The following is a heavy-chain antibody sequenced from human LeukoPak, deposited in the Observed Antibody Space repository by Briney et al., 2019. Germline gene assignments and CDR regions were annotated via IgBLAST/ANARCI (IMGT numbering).Heavy chain of an antibody. V-gene: IGHV1-2*02. J-gene: IGHJ6*04. D-gene: IGHD3-3*01. CDR1: GYTFTSYG. Sequence: ASVKVSCKASGYTFTSYGISWVRQAHGQGLEWMGWINPNSGGTNYAQKFQGRVTMTRDTSISTAYMELSRLRSDDTAVYYCARGPFWSGYLDVWGKGTTVTVSS. CDR2: INPNSGGT. CDR3: ARGPFWSGYLDV.